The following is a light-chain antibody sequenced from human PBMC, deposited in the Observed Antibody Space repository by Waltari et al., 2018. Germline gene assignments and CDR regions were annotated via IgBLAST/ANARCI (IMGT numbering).Light chain of an antibody. J-gene: IGKJ2*01. V-gene: IGKV3-11*01. CDR2: DAS. Sequence: EIVLTQSPATLSLSPGERATLSCRASQSVGRALAWYQQKPGQAPRLLIYDASSRATGLPARFSGSGSGTGFTLTISSLEPEDFAVYYCQQRSNWPRTFGQGTKLDIK. CDR1: QSVGRA. CDR3: QQRSNWPRT.